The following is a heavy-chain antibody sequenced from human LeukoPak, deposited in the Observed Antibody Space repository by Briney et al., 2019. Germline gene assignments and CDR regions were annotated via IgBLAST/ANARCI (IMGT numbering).Heavy chain of an antibody. CDR3: AKAQWEPDLEYFQH. CDR1: GFTFSSYG. Sequence: PGGSLRLSCAASGFTFSSYGMHWVRQAPGKGLEWVAVISYDGSNKYYAGSVKGRFTISRDNSKNTLYLQMNSLRAEDTAVYYCAKAQWEPDLEYFQHWGQGTLVTVSS. J-gene: IGHJ1*01. D-gene: IGHD1-14*01. V-gene: IGHV3-30*18. CDR2: ISYDGSNK.